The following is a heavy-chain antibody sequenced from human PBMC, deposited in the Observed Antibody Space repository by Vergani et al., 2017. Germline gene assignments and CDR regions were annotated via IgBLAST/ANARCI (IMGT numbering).Heavy chain of an antibody. J-gene: IGHJ4*02. CDR2: IKQDGSDK. CDR3: ARSPVVGYYFDY. V-gene: IGHV3-7*01. D-gene: IGHD4-23*01. Sequence: EVQLVESGGGLVQPGGSLRLSCAASGFTFSSYWMSWVRQAPGKGLEWVANIKQDGSDKYYVDSVKGRFTISRDNAKNSLYLQMNSLGAEDTAVYYCARSPVVGYYFDYWGQGTLVTVSS. CDR1: GFTFSSYW.